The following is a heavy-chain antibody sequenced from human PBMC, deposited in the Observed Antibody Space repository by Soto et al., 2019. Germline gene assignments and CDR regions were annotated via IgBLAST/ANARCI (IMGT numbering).Heavy chain of an antibody. CDR2: ISGYNGKT. Sequence: QVQLVQSGNEVKKPGASVNVSCKASGYSFTRYGISWVRQDPGQGLEWMGWISGYNGKTKYAQKLQGRVSMTTDTSTSTAYMELRSLGSDDTAVYYCAREGDRPYYYYGMDVWGQGTTVTVSS. CDR3: AREGDRPYYYYGMDV. V-gene: IGHV1-18*01. D-gene: IGHD3-16*01. CDR1: GYSFTRYG. J-gene: IGHJ6*02.